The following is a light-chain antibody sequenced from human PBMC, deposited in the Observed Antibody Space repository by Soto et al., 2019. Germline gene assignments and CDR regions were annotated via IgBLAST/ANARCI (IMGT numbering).Light chain of an antibody. CDR1: QGISNY. Sequence: DIQMTQSPSSLSASVGDKVTITCRASQGISNYLAWYQQKPGKDPTLLIYSASTLQSGVPSRFSGSGSGTAFTLTISSLQPEDVATYYCQRYDSAPWTFGQGTKVEIK. V-gene: IGKV1-27*01. J-gene: IGKJ1*01. CDR3: QRYDSAPWT. CDR2: SAS.